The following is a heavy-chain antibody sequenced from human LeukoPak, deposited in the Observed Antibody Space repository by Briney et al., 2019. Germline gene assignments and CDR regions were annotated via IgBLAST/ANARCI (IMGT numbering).Heavy chain of an antibody. CDR3: AKDFVRYNIQFDY. V-gene: IGHV3-23*01. D-gene: IGHD1-1*01. J-gene: IGHJ4*02. Sequence: PGGTLRLSCAASGFTFNNYAMTWVRQAPGEGLQWVSSVISNGGSTYHADSVRGRFTISRDNSKNTLYLQMNSLRAEDTAIYYCAKDFVRYNIQFDYWGQGALVTVSS. CDR2: VISNGGST. CDR1: GFTFNNYA.